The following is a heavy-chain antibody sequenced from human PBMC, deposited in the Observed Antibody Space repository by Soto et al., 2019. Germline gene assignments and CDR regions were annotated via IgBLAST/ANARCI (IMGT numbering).Heavy chain of an antibody. CDR1: GVTVSSNY. D-gene: IGHD5-18*01. CDR2: IYSGGST. V-gene: IGHV3-66*04. J-gene: IGHJ4*02. CDR3: ARHVYSSGGGYFDY. Sequence: EVQLVESGGGLVQPGGSLRLSCAASGVTVSSNYMSWVRQAPGKGLEWVSVIYSGGSTYYADSVKGRFTISRDNSKNTLYLQVNSRRAEDTAVYYCARHVYSSGGGYFDYWGQGTLVTVSS.